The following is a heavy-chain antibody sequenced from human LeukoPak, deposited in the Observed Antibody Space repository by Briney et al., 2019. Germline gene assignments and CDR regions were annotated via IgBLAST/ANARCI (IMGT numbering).Heavy chain of an antibody. CDR1: GFTFSSYA. CDR2: ITDGGSTT. J-gene: IGHJ5*01. Sequence: GGSLRLSCAASGFTFSSYAMSWVRQAPGKGLEWVSTITDGGSTTYYADSVKGRFTISRDNSKNTLYLQMNSLRAEDTALYYCARESPVAATGRSWFDSWGQGTLVTVSS. V-gene: IGHV3-23*01. D-gene: IGHD6-13*01. CDR3: ARESPVAATGRSWFDS.